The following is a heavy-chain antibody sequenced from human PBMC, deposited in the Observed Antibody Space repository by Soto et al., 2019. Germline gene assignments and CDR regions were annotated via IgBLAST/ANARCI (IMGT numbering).Heavy chain of an antibody. CDR3: ARAGLLGY. CDR2: ISAYNGNR. D-gene: IGHD2-15*01. Sequence: QVRLVQSGAEVKQPGASVKVSCKASGYAFTNYGFSWVRQAPGQGLEWMGWISAYNGNRNYAQNPQGRVTMTTDTSTSTAYMELRTLRSAATAVYYCARAGLLGYWGQGTLVTVSS. J-gene: IGHJ4*02. CDR1: GYAFTNYG. V-gene: IGHV1-18*01.